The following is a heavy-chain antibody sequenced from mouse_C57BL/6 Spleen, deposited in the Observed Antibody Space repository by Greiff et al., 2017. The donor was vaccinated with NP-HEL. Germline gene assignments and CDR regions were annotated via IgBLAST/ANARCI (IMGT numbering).Heavy chain of an antibody. D-gene: IGHD3-2*02. CDR1: GYSITSGYY. CDR3: ARDGTAQATFAY. J-gene: IGHJ3*01. V-gene: IGHV3-6*01. Sequence: EVQLQQSGPGLVKPSQSLSLTCSVTGYSITSGYYWNWIRQFPGNKLEWMGYISYDGSNNYNPSLKNRISITRDTSKNQFFLKLNSVTTEDTATYYCARDGTAQATFAYWGQGTLVTVSA. CDR2: ISYDGSN.